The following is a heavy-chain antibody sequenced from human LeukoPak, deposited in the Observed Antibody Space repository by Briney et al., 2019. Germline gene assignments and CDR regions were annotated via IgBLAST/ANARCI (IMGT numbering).Heavy chain of an antibody. CDR1: GGSISSYY. V-gene: IGHV4-59*08. D-gene: IGHD6-13*01. CDR3: ARREAAAGPNWSDP. CDR2: IYYSGST. Sequence: SETLSLTCTVSGGSISSYYWSWIRQPPGKGLEWIGYIYYSGSTNYNPSLKSRVTISVDTSKNQFSLKLSSVTAADTAVYYCARREAAAGPNWSDPWGQGTLVTVSS. J-gene: IGHJ5*02.